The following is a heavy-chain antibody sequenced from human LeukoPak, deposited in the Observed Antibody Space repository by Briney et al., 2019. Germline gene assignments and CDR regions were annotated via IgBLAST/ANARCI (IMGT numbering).Heavy chain of an antibody. CDR3: ARAMTTVTSNWFDP. Sequence: SETLSLTCAVSGYSISSGYYWGWIRQPPGKGLEWIGSIYHSGSTYYNPSLKRRVTISVDTSKNQFSLKLSSVTAADTAVYYCARAMTTVTSNWFDPWGQGILVTVSS. V-gene: IGHV4-38-2*01. CDR2: IYHSGST. CDR1: GYSISSGYY. D-gene: IGHD4-11*01. J-gene: IGHJ5*02.